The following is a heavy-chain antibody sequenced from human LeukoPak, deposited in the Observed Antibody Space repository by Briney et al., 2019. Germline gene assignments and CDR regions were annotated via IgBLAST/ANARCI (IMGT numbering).Heavy chain of an antibody. J-gene: IGHJ6*03. CDR1: GGTFSGYA. V-gene: IGHV1-8*03. D-gene: IGHD6-19*01. CDR2: MNPNSGNT. Sequence: GASVKVSCKASGGTFSGYAISWVRQAPGQGLEWMGWMNPNSGNTGYAQKFQGRVTITRNTSISTAYMELSSLRSEDTAVYYCARVGLIAVAGTHYYYMDVWGKGTTVTVSS. CDR3: ARVGLIAVAGTHYYYMDV.